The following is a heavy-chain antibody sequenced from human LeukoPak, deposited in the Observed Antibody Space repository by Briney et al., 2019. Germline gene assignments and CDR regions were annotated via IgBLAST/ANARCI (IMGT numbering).Heavy chain of an antibody. CDR1: GYTFTGYY. D-gene: IGHD6-19*01. Sequence: ASAKVSCKASGYTFTGYYMHWVRQAPGQGLEWMGWINPNSGGTNYAQKFQGRVTMTRDTPISTAYMELSRLRSDDTAVYYCARGIAVAGRWAYFDYWGQGTLVTVSS. CDR2: INPNSGGT. J-gene: IGHJ4*02. V-gene: IGHV1-2*02. CDR3: ARGIAVAGRWAYFDY.